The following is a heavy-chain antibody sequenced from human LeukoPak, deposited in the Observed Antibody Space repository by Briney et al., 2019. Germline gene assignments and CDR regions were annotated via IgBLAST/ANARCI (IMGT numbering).Heavy chain of an antibody. CDR2: INTNTGNP. V-gene: IGHV7-4-1*02. Sequence: ASVKVSCKASGYTFTSYAMNWVRQAPGQGLEWMGWINTNTGNPTYAQGFTGRFVFSLDTSVSTAYLQISSLEAEDTAVYYCASPPPGIAAAATGWFDPWGQGTLVTVSS. J-gene: IGHJ5*02. CDR1: GYTFTSYA. CDR3: ASPPPGIAAAATGWFDP. D-gene: IGHD6-13*01.